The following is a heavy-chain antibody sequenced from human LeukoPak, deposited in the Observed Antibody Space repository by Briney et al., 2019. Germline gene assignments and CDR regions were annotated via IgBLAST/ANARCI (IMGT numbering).Heavy chain of an antibody. D-gene: IGHD3-22*01. CDR1: GYTFTSYY. Sequence: ASVKVSCKASGYTFTSYYMHWVRQAPGQGLEWMGIINPSGGSTSYAQKFQGRVTMTRDMSTSTVYMELSSLRSEDTAVYYCARSFRGITMIVVALGYWGQGTLVTVSS. CDR2: INPSGGST. V-gene: IGHV1-46*01. CDR3: ARSFRGITMIVVALGY. J-gene: IGHJ4*02.